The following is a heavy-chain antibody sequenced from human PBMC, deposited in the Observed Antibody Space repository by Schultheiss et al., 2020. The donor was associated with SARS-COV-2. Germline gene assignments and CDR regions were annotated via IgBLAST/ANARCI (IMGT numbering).Heavy chain of an antibody. V-gene: IGHV4-61*02. J-gene: IGHJ5*02. CDR2: IFTSGST. CDR1: GGSISSGGYY. D-gene: IGHD3-10*01. Sequence: SETLSLTCTVSGGSISSGGYYWSWILQPAGKGLEWIGRIFTSGSTYYNPSLKSRVTISVDTSKNQFSLKLSSVTAADTAVYYCARGGGWFGELPRGWFDPWGQGTLVTVSS. CDR3: ARGGGWFGELPRGWFDP.